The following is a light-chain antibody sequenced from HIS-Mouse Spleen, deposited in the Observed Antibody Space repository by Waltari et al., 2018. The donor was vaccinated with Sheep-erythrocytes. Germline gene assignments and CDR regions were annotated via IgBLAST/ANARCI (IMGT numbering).Light chain of an antibody. J-gene: IGLJ1*01. Sequence: QSALTQPRSVSGSPGQSVTISCTGTSSDVGGCNYGFWYQQHPGKAPKLMIYDVSKRPSGVPDRFSGSKSGNTASLTISGLQAEDEADYYCCSYAGSYNHVFATGTKVTVL. CDR2: DVS. CDR1: SSDVGGCNY. CDR3: CSYAGSYNHV. V-gene: IGLV2-11*01.